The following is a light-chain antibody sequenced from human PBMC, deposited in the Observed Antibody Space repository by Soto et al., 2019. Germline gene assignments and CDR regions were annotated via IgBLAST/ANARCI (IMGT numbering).Light chain of an antibody. J-gene: IGKJ2*01. V-gene: IGKV3-15*01. Sequence: VVMTQSPATLSVSPGERATLSCRASQSVRSDLAWYLQRPGQAPRLLFYGASTSATGVPARFSASGSGTEFTLTITSLQSEDFAVYYCQQYNIWPPYTFGQGTKLEIK. CDR3: QQYNIWPPYT. CDR1: QSVRSD. CDR2: GAS.